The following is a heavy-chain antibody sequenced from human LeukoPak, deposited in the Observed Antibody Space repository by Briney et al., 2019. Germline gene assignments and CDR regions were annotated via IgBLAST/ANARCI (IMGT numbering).Heavy chain of an antibody. CDR1: GYTFTSYD. V-gene: IGHV1-8*01. J-gene: IGHJ5*02. Sequence: ASVKVSCKASGYTFTSYDINWVRQATGQGLEWMGWMNPNSGNTGYAQKFQGRVTMTRNTSISTAYMELSSLRSEDTAVYYCARARLTPRRAYSSSLSWFDPWGQGTLVTVSS. D-gene: IGHD6-13*01. CDR2: MNPNSGNT. CDR3: ARARLTPRRAYSSSLSWFDP.